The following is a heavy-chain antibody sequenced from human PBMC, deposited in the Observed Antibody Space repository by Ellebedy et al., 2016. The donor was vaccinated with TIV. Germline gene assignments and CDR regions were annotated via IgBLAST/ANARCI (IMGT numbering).Heavy chain of an antibody. Sequence: PGGSLRLSCKGSGYSFTSYWIGWVRQMPGKGLEWMGIIYPGDSDTRYSPSFQGQVTISADKSISTAYLQWSSLKASDTAMYYCARHNSGSYYLIDYWGQGTLVTVSS. D-gene: IGHD1-26*01. CDR2: IYPGDSDT. V-gene: IGHV5-51*01. CDR1: GYSFTSYW. CDR3: ARHNSGSYYLIDY. J-gene: IGHJ4*02.